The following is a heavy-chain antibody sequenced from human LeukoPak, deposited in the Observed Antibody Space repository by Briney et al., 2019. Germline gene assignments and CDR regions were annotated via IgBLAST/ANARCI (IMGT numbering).Heavy chain of an antibody. CDR1: GFTFSSYG. V-gene: IGHV4-39*01. CDR3: ARLKGYGSGSYYLNLDY. CDR2: IYYSGST. D-gene: IGHD3-10*01. Sequence: GSLRLSCAASGFTFSSYGMHWVRQAPGRGLEWIGSIYYSGSTYYNPSLKSRVTISVDTSKNQFSLKLSSVTAADTAVYYCARLKGYGSGSYYLNLDYWGQGTLVTVSS. J-gene: IGHJ4*02.